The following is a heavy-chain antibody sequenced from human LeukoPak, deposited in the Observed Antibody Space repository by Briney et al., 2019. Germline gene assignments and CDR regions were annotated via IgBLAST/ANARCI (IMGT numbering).Heavy chain of an antibody. CDR3: ARSAEYSSSHETWFDP. D-gene: IGHD6-13*01. Sequence: LAASVKVSCKASGYTFTSYYMHWVRQAPGQGLEWMGWINPNSGVTKYAQKFQGRVTMTRDTSISTAYMELSSLRSEDTAVYYCARSAEYSSSHETWFDPWGQGTLVTVSS. V-gene: IGHV1-2*03. J-gene: IGHJ5*02. CDR1: GYTFTSYY. CDR2: INPNSGVT.